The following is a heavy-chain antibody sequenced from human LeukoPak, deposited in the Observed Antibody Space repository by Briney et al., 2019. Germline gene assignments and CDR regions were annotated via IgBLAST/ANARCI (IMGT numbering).Heavy chain of an antibody. V-gene: IGHV4-31*03. CDR2: IYYSGSP. CDR3: ARGHYSGGFDY. D-gene: IGHD2-15*01. CDR1: GGSLSSGGYY. Sequence: PSQTLSLTCTVSGGSLSSGGYYWSWIRQHPGKGLEWIGYIYYSGSPYYNPSLRSRIDMSVDTSKSQFSLRLSSVTAADTAMYYCARGHYSGGFDYWGQGTLVTVSS. J-gene: IGHJ4*02.